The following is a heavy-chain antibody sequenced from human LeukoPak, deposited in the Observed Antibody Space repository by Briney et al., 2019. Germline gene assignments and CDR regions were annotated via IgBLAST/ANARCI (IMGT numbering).Heavy chain of an antibody. CDR2: IYYSGST. Sequence: SETLSLTCTVSGGSISSYYWSWIRQPPGKGLEWIGYIYYSGSTNYNPSLKSRVTISVDTSKNQFSLKLSSVTAADTAVYYCARENFTYYYYGMDVWGQGTTATVSS. CDR3: ARENFTYYYYGMDV. V-gene: IGHV4-59*01. D-gene: IGHD3-3*01. J-gene: IGHJ6*02. CDR1: GGSISSYY.